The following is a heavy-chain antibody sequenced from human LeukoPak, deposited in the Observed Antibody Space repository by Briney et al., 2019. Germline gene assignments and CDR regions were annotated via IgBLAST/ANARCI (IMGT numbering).Heavy chain of an antibody. CDR2: IIPILGIA. Sequence: PMASVKVSCKASGGTFSSYAISWVRQAPGQGLEWMGRIIPILGIANYAQKFQGRVTITAGKSTSTAYLELSSLRSEDTAVYYCARGEGADYWGQGTLVTVSS. D-gene: IGHD1-26*01. V-gene: IGHV1-69*04. J-gene: IGHJ4*02. CDR1: GGTFSSYA. CDR3: ARGEGADY.